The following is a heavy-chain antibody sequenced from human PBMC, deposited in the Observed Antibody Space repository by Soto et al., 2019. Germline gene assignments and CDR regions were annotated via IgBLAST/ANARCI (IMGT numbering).Heavy chain of an antibody. D-gene: IGHD2-15*01. Sequence: GESLKISFKGSGYSFTTNWICWVRQMPVKGLEWMGVIYPGDSDTRYSPSFQGQVAISADKSINTAYLQWSSLKASDTAMYYCARHSRVEDDDTHWGEGTLVTV. J-gene: IGHJ1*01. CDR2: IYPGDSDT. CDR1: GYSFTTNW. CDR3: ARHSRVEDDDTH. V-gene: IGHV5-51*01.